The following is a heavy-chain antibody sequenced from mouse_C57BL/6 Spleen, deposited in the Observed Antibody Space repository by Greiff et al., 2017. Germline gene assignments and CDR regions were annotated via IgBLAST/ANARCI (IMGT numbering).Heavy chain of an antibody. CDR1: GYTFTSYW. Sequence: QVQLQQPGAELVMPGASVKLSCKASGYTFTSYWMHWVKQRPGQGLEWIGEIDPSDSYTNYNQKFKGKSTLTVDKSSSTAYMQLSSLTSEDSAVYYCARWDSSGYVRDYFDYWGQGTTLTVSS. J-gene: IGHJ2*01. V-gene: IGHV1-69*01. CDR3: ARWDSSGYVRDYFDY. D-gene: IGHD3-2*02. CDR2: IDPSDSYT.